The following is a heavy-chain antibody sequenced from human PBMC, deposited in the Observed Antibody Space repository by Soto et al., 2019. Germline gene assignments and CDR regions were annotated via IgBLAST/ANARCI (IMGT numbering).Heavy chain of an antibody. Sequence: AAVKVACKGSGYSLTSYDINWVQQATGKGLEWMGWMNPNSGNTGYAQKFQGRVTMTRNTSISTAYMELSSLRSEDTAVYYCAAIRFLEWSRSHGLDPWGQGTLVTVSS. CDR1: GYSLTSYD. D-gene: IGHD3-3*01. J-gene: IGHJ5*02. CDR2: MNPNSGNT. V-gene: IGHV1-8*01. CDR3: AAIRFLEWSRSHGLDP.